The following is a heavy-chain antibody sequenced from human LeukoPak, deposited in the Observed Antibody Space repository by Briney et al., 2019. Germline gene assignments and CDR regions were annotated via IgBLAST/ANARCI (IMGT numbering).Heavy chain of an antibody. J-gene: IGHJ6*02. V-gene: IGHV3-48*02. D-gene: IGHD6-6*01. CDR2: ISSSSSTI. CDR3: ARDTLKSSSFYYYYYGMDV. Sequence: PGGSLRLSCAASGFTFSSYSMDWVRQAPGKGLEWVSYISSSSSTIYYADSVKGRFTISRDNAKNSLYLQMNSLRDEDTAVYYCARDTLKSSSFYYYYYGMDVWGQGTTVTVSS. CDR1: GFTFSSYS.